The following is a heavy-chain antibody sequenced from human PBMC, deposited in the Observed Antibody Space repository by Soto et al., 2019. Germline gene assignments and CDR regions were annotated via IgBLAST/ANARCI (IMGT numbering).Heavy chain of an antibody. V-gene: IGHV4-39*01. CDR1: GGSISSSSYY. J-gene: IGHJ6*02. Sequence: SETLSLTCTVSGGSISSSSYYWGWIRQPPGKGLEWIGCIYYSGSTYYNPSLKSRVTISVDTSKNQFSLKLSSVTAADTAVYYCARHQGSRGGSFFPYYYYGMDVWGQGTTVTVSS. CDR3: ARHQGSRGGSFFPYYYYGMDV. D-gene: IGHD3-10*01. CDR2: IYYSGST.